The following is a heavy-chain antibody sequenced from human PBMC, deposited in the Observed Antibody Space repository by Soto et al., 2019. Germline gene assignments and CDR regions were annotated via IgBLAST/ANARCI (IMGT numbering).Heavy chain of an antibody. CDR2: IYTSGST. Sequence: PSETLSLTXTVSGGSISSYYWSWIRQPAGKGLEWIGRIYTSGSTNYNPSLKSRVTMSVDTSKNQLSLKLSSVTTADTAVYYCARAGTAAGRMDVWGQGTTVTVS. D-gene: IGHD6-13*01. J-gene: IGHJ6*02. CDR1: GGSISSYY. CDR3: ARAGTAAGRMDV. V-gene: IGHV4-4*07.